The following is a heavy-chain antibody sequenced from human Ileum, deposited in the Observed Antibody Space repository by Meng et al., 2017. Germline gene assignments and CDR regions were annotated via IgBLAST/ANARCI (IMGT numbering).Heavy chain of an antibody. CDR3: ARPAVTTVLGGFDY. CDR1: GDSIIYSSYY. J-gene: IGHJ4*02. Sequence: QLQLQESGPGLVKPSETLSPTCAVSGDSIIYSSYYGGWVRQPPGQGLEWIGSIYYNGNTYYSPSLKSRASISVDTSKNQFSLKLSSVTAADTAVYYCARPAVTTVLGGFDYWGQGTLVTVSS. V-gene: IGHV4-39*01. CDR2: IYYNGNT. D-gene: IGHD4-17*01.